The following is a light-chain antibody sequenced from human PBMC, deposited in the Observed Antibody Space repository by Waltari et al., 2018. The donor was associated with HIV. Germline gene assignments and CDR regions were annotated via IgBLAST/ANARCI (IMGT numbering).Light chain of an antibody. J-gene: IGLJ2*01. Sequence: QCVLTQPPSVSGIPGQRVTIACSGSSSNIHWYQQHPGQDPRLLIYRNNQRPSGVPDRFSGSKSGTSASLAISGLRSEDEADYHCAAWGDSLSGPVVFGGGTKLTVL. V-gene: IGLV1-47*01. CDR3: AAWGDSLSGPVV. CDR2: RNN. CDR1: SSNI.